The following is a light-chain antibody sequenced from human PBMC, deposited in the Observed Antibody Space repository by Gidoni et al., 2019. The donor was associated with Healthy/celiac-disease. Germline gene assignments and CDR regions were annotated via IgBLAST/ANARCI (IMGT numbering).Light chain of an antibody. CDR1: QSLLHSNGYNY. Sequence: DIVMTQSPLSLTVTPVEPASISCRSSQSLLHSNGYNYLDWYLQKPGQSPQLLIYLGSNRASGVPDRFSGSGSGTDFTLKISRVEAEDVGVYYCMQALQTPWTFGQGTKVEIK. CDR2: LGS. CDR3: MQALQTPWT. J-gene: IGKJ1*01. V-gene: IGKV2-28*01.